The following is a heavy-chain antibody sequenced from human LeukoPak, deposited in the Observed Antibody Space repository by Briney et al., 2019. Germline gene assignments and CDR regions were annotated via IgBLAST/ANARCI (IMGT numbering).Heavy chain of an antibody. CDR3: ASVIFSSGWYNHYYYYMDV. Sequence: SVKVSCKASGGTFSSYAISWVRQAPGQGLEWMGGIIPIFGTANYAQKFRGRVTITADESTSTAYMELSSLRSEDTAVYYCASVIFSSGWYNHYYYYMDVWGKGTTVTVSS. V-gene: IGHV1-69*01. CDR1: GGTFSSYA. D-gene: IGHD6-19*01. J-gene: IGHJ6*03. CDR2: IIPIFGTA.